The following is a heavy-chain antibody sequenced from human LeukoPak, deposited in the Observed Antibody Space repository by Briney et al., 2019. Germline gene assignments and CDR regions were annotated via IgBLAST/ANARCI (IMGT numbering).Heavy chain of an antibody. CDR3: AKIPLVGATTSLDC. CDR1: GFTFSSYA. D-gene: IGHD1-26*01. J-gene: IGHJ4*02. CDR2: ISGSGGTT. V-gene: IGHV3-23*01. Sequence: GGSLRLSCAASGFTFSSYAMSWVRQAPGKGLEWVSGISGSGGTTYYADSVKGRFTISRDNSKNTLYLQMNILRAEDTAVYYCAKIPLVGATTSLDCWGQGTLVTVSS.